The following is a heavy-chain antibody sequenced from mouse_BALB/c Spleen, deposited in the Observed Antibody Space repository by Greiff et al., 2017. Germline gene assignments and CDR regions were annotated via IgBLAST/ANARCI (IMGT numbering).Heavy chain of an antibody. Sequence: VKLQESGAELMKPGASVKISCKATGYTFSSYWIEWVKQRPGHGLEWIGEILPGSGSTNYNEKFKGKATFTADTSSNTAYMQLSSLTSEDSAVYYCATRRGTTIGYFDVWGAGTTVTVSS. J-gene: IGHJ1*01. D-gene: IGHD2-1*01. V-gene: IGHV1-9*01. CDR2: ILPGSGST. CDR3: ATRRGTTIGYFDV. CDR1: GYTFSSYW.